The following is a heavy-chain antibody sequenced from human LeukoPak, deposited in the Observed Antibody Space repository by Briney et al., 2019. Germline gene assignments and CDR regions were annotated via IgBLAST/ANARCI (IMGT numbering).Heavy chain of an antibody. CDR3: ARDSLVQGVFDY. CDR2: ISGSTTAI. V-gene: IGHV3-48*04. CDR1: GFTFSSYW. Sequence: GGSLRLSCAASGFTFSSYWMSWVRQAPGRGLEWISYISGSTTAISYADSVKGRFTISRDNAKNSLYLQMSSLGAEDTAVYYCARDSLVQGVFDYWGQGTLVTVSS. D-gene: IGHD3-10*01. J-gene: IGHJ4*02.